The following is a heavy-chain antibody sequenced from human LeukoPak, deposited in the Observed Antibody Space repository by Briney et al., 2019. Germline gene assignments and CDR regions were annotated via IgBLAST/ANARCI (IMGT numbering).Heavy chain of an antibody. CDR1: GGTFSGYA. J-gene: IGHJ5*02. CDR2: IIPIFGIA. CDR3: ARAGFIVVVNHNWFDP. V-gene: IGHV1-69*13. D-gene: IGHD2-2*01. Sequence: ASVKVSCKASGGTFSGYAISWVRQAPGQGLEWMGGIIPIFGIANYAQKFQGRVTITADESTSTAYMELSSLRSEDTAVYYCARAGFIVVVNHNWFDPWGQGTLVTVSS.